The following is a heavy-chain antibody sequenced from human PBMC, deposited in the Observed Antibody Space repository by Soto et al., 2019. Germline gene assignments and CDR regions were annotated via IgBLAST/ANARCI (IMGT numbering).Heavy chain of an antibody. CDR1: GGSISSSNLY. Sequence: SETLSLNCTVSGGSISSSNLYWGWFRQPPGKGLEWIGSIRYGGDTSYNPSLKSRITISIDTSKNQVSLSLMSVTAADTAIYDCAKDASCIACGGGGQGAQITVSS. J-gene: IGHJ4*02. CDR3: AKDASCIACGG. V-gene: IGHV4-39*01. CDR2: IRYGGDT. D-gene: IGHD3-16*01.